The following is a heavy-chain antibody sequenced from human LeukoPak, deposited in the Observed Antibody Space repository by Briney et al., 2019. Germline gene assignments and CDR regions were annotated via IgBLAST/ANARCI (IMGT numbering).Heavy chain of an antibody. D-gene: IGHD3-3*01. J-gene: IGHJ3*02. CDR1: GFTFSSYA. V-gene: IGHV3-23*01. CDR3: AYVEWFNAFDI. Sequence: GGSLRLSCAASGFTFSSYAMSWVRQTPGKGLEWVSAISGSGGSTYYADSVEVRFPISRDNSKHTLFLQMNSLRAEDAAVYYCAYVEWFNAFDIWGQGTMVTVSS. CDR2: ISGSGGST.